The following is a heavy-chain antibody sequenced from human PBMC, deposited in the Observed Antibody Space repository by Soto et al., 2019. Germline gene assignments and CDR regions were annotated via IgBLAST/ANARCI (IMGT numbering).Heavy chain of an antibody. CDR1: GGSISSYY. CDR2: IYYSGST. D-gene: IGHD3-9*01. Sequence: SLTCTVSGGSISSYYWSWIRQPPGKGLEWIGYIYYSGSTNYNPSLKSRVTISVDTSKNQFSLKLSPVTAADTAVYYCASLRYYDILTGYSPGWFDPWGQGTLVTVSS. CDR3: ASLRYYDILTGYSPGWFDP. J-gene: IGHJ5*02. V-gene: IGHV4-59*01.